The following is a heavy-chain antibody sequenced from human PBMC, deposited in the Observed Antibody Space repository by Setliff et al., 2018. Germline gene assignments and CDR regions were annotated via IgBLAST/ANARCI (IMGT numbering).Heavy chain of an antibody. D-gene: IGHD6-19*01. CDR3: ARSSGWYDY. Sequence: GGSLRLSCAASRFTFSSYSMSWVRQAPGKGLEWVSYISGGGSIMYYADSVKGRFTISRDNAKNSLFLQMNSLRAEDTAVYYCARSSGWYDYWGQGTLVTVSS. CDR1: RFTFSSYS. V-gene: IGHV3-48*04. J-gene: IGHJ4*02. CDR2: ISGGGSIM.